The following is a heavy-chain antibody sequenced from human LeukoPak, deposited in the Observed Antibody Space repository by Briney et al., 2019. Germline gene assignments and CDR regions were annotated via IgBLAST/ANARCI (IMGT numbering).Heavy chain of an antibody. D-gene: IGHD6-13*01. CDR1: GGSISSYY. CDR3: AMGKGYSSSWYT. Sequence: SETLSLTCTVSGGSISSYYWSWLRQPPGKGLEWIGYIYYSGSTNYNPSLKSRVTISVDTSKNQFSLKLSSVTAADTAVYYCAMGKGYSSSWYTWGQGTLVTVSS. CDR2: IYYSGST. J-gene: IGHJ4*02. V-gene: IGHV4-59*01.